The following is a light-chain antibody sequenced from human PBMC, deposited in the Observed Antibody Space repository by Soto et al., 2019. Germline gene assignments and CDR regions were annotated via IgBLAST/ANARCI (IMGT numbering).Light chain of an antibody. V-gene: IGLV1-40*01. Sequence: QSVLTQPPSVSGAPGQRVTISCTHIRADFDVLWYQQLPGTAPKLLINANDNRPAGVTDRFSGSKSGSSASLAITGLRAEGEATYYCQSFDRSQTYDNRLSGVFGGGTKLTVL. CDR2: AND. CDR3: QSFDRSQTYDNRLSGV. J-gene: IGLJ3*02. CDR1: IRADFD.